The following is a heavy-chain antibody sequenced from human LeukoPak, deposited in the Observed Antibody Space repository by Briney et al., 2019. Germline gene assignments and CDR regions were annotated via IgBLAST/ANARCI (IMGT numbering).Heavy chain of an antibody. CDR2: ISGSGGST. CDR3: AKVRDGYNWGFDY. V-gene: IGHV3-23*01. Sequence: GGSLRLSCAASGFTFSSYGMSWVRQAPGKGLEWVSAISGSGGSTYYADSVKGRFTISRDNSKNTLYLQMNSLRAEDTAVYYCAKVRDGYNWGFDYWGQGTLVTVFS. D-gene: IGHD5-24*01. CDR1: GFTFSSYG. J-gene: IGHJ4*02.